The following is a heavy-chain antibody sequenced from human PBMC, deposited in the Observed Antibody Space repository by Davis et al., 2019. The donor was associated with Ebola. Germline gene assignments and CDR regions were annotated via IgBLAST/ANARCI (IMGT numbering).Heavy chain of an antibody. CDR1: GFTFSTYS. D-gene: IGHD4-17*01. Sequence: HTGGSLRLSCAASGFTFSTYSMKWVRQAPGKGLVWVSRINSDGSSTNYADSVKGRFTISRDNAKNTLYLQMNSLRAEDTAVYYCAKEKTTVTTFWYFDLWGRGTLVTVSS. CDR2: INSDGSST. J-gene: IGHJ2*01. CDR3: AKEKTTVTTFWYFDL. V-gene: IGHV3-74*01.